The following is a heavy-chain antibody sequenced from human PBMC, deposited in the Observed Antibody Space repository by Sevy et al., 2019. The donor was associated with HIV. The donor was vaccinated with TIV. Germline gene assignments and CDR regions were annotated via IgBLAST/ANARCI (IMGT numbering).Heavy chain of an antibody. J-gene: IGHJ6*02. CDR2: IKLDGSEK. CDR3: ARDCSSTSCLWGLDV. CDR1: GFTFSNYW. V-gene: IGHV3-7*03. D-gene: IGHD2-2*01. Sequence: GGSLRLSCAASGFTFSNYWMSWVRQAPGKGLEWVANIKLDGSEKYYVDSVKGRFTISRDNAKNSLYLQMNSLRAEDTALYYCARDCSSTSCLWGLDVWDQGTTVTVSS.